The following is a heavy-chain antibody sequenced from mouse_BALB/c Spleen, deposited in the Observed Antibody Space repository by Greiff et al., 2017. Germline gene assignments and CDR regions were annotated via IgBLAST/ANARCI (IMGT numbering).Heavy chain of an antibody. Sequence: EVMLVESGGGLVQPGGSRKLSCAASGFTFSSFGMHWVRQAPEKGLEWVAYISSGSSTIYYADTVKGRFTISRDNPKNTLFLQMTSLRSEDTAMYYCARSYYGSSLYYFDYWGQGTTLTVSS. CDR1: GFTFSSFG. CDR3: ARSYYGSSLYYFDY. CDR2: ISSGSSTI. J-gene: IGHJ2*01. V-gene: IGHV5-17*02. D-gene: IGHD1-1*01.